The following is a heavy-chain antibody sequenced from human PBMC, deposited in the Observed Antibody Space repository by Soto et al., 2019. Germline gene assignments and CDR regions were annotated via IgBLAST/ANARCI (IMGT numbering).Heavy chain of an antibody. J-gene: IGHJ6*02. D-gene: IGHD3-10*01. V-gene: IGHV3-30*18. Sequence: QVQLVESGGGVVQPGRSLRLSCAASGFTFSSYGMHWVRQAPGKGLEWVAVISYDGSNKYYADSVKGRFTISRDNSKNTLYLQMNSLRAEDTAVYYCAKDKEKGSGSYSAYYYYCMDVWGQGTTVTVSS. CDR1: GFTFSSYG. CDR3: AKDKEKGSGSYSAYYYYCMDV. CDR2: ISYDGSNK.